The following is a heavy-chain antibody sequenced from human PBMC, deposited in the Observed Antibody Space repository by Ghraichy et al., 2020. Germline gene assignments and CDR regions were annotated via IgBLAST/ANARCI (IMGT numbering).Heavy chain of an antibody. D-gene: IGHD3-3*01. CDR2: IYYSGST. V-gene: IGHV4-31*03. CDR3: ARRTYGSGYSAWFDP. Sequence: SETLSLTCTVSGGSISSGGYYWSWIRQHPGKGLEWIGYIYYSGSTYYNPSLKSRVTISVDTSKNQFSLKLSSVTAADTAVYYCARRTYGSGYSAWFDPWGQGTLVTVSS. CDR1: GGSISSGGYY. J-gene: IGHJ5*02.